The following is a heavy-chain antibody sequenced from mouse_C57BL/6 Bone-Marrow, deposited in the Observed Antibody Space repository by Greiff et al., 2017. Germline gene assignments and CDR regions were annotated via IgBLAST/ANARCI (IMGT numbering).Heavy chain of an antibody. J-gene: IGHJ1*03. CDR2: ISSGSSTI. V-gene: IGHV5-17*01. CDR1: GFTFSDYG. D-gene: IGHD1-1*01. CDR3: ARRYDGSSYGYFDV. Sequence: EVKLQESGGGLVKPGGSLKLSCAASGFTFSDYGMHWVRQAPEKGLEWVAYISSGSSTIYYADTVKGRCTISRDNAKNTLFLQMTSLRSEDTAMYYGARRYDGSSYGYFDVWGTGTTGTVSS.